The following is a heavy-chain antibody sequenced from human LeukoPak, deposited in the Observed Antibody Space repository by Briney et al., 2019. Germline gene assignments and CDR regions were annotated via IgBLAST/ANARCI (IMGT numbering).Heavy chain of an antibody. CDR2: IIPILDIA. Sequence: GASVKVSCKASGGTFSGYAISWVRQAPGQGLEWMGRIIPILDIANYAQKFQGRVTITADEFTSTAYMELSSLRSEDTAVYYCALYCSSTSCYRFDYWGQGTLVTVSS. CDR3: ALYCSSTSCYRFDY. V-gene: IGHV1-69*04. D-gene: IGHD2-2*01. CDR1: GGTFSGYA. J-gene: IGHJ4*02.